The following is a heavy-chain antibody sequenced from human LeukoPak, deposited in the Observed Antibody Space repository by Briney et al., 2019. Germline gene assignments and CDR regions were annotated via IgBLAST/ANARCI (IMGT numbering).Heavy chain of an antibody. J-gene: IGHJ5*02. CDR3: ARRAPVVVADPDWFDP. CDR1: GFTFSSYG. V-gene: IGHV3-7*01. Sequence: GGSLRLSCAASGFTFSSYGMHWVRQAPGKGLEWVANIKQDGSEKDCVDSVKGRFTISRDNAKNSLYLQMNSLRAEDTAVYYCARRAPVVVADPDWFDPWGQGTLVTVSS. D-gene: IGHD2-15*01. CDR2: IKQDGSEK.